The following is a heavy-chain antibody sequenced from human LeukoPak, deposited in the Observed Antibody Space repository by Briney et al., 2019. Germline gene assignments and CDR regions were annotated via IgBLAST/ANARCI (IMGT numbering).Heavy chain of an antibody. V-gene: IGHV4-39*01. CDR3: ALIRGYCRT. CDR2: IYNRGST. CDR1: GGSISGSSYY. D-gene: IGHD2-15*01. Sequence: PSETLSLTCTVSGGSISGSSYYWGWIRQPPGKGLELIGSIYNRGSTYYNPTLKSRVTVSVDPSKHQFSLRLSPVTAADTAVYYCALIRGYCRTWGQGTLVTVSS. J-gene: IGHJ5*02.